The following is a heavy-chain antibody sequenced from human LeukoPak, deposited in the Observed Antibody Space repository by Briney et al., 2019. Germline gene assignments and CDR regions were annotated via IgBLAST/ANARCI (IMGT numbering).Heavy chain of an antibody. Sequence: SETLSLTCSVSGGSIKNYYWSWIRQPPGKGLEWLGNIYFSGTTDYNSSLKSRLTISVDTFKNQLSLNLQSVTAADTATYYCARHRSDTGGKKGVNWFDPWGQGTLVTVSS. CDR1: GGSIKNYY. J-gene: IGHJ5*02. V-gene: IGHV4-59*01. CDR3: ARHRSDTGGKKGVNWFDP. CDR2: IYFSGTT. D-gene: IGHD4-23*01.